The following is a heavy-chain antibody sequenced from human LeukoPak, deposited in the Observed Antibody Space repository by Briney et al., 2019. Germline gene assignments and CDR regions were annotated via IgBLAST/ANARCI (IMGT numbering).Heavy chain of an antibody. D-gene: IGHD3-22*01. V-gene: IGHV1-8*01. CDR2: MNPNSGNT. CDR1: GYTFTSYD. J-gene: IGHJ1*01. Sequence: GASVKVSCKASGYTFTSYDINWVRQATGQGLEWTGWMNPNSGNTGYAQQFQGRVTMTRNTSINTAYMELTSLRSEDTAVFYCARGVRDSSGREYFQHWGQGTVVTVSS. CDR3: ARGVRDSSGREYFQH.